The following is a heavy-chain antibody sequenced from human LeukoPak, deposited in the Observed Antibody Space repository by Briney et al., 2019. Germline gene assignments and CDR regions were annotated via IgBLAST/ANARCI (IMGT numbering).Heavy chain of an antibody. Sequence: PGGSLRLSCAASGFTFSSYGMHWVRQAPGKGLEWVAVIWYDGSNKYYADSVKGRFTISRDNSKNTLYLQMNSLRAEDTAVYYCAKSEQLGLQLPTNGWGQGTLVTVSS. CDR2: IWYDGSNK. D-gene: IGHD6-6*01. CDR1: GFTFSSYG. J-gene: IGHJ1*01. CDR3: AKSEQLGLQLPTNG. V-gene: IGHV3-33*06.